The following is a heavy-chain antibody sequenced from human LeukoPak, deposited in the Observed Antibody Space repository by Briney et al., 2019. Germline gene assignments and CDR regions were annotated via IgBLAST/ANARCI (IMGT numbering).Heavy chain of an antibody. CDR1: GLRFDDYA. V-gene: IGHV3-9*01. CDR3: AKGKGGYYYYGMDV. J-gene: IGHJ6*02. CDR2: ISWNSGTI. Sequence: GRSLRLSCVASGLRFDDYAMNWVRQAPGKGLEWVSSISWNSGTIGYGDSVKGRFTISRDNAKNSLCLQMNSLRAEDTALYYCAKGKGGYYYYGMDVWGQGTTVTVSS.